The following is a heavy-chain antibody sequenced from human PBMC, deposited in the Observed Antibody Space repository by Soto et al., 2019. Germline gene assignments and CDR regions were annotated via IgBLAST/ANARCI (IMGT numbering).Heavy chain of an antibody. CDR1: GFTFSSYG. J-gene: IGHJ6*02. Sequence: GGSLRLSCAASGFTFSSYGMHWVRQAPGKGLEWVAVISCDGSNKYYADSVKGRFTISRDNSKNTLYLQMNSLRAEDTAVYYCAKDLHGSAYYYYGMDVWGQGTTVTVSS. CDR3: AKDLHGSAYYYYGMDV. CDR2: ISCDGSNK. D-gene: IGHD2-2*03. V-gene: IGHV3-30*18.